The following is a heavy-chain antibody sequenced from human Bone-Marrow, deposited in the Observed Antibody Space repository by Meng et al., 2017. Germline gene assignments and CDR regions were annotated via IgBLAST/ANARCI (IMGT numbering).Heavy chain of an antibody. Sequence: GSLRLSCAASGFTVSSNYMSWVRQAPGKGLEWVSVIYSGGSTYYADSVKGRFTISRDNSKNTLYLQMNSLRAEDTAVYYCAGSYSSGWYFSSAYFDYWGQGTLVTVSS. J-gene: IGHJ4*02. V-gene: IGHV3-66*02. CDR2: IYSGGST. CDR1: GFTVSSNY. CDR3: AGSYSSGWYFSSAYFDY. D-gene: IGHD6-19*01.